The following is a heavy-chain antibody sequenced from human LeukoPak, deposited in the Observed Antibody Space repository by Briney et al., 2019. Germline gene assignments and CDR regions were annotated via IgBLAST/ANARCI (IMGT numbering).Heavy chain of an antibody. V-gene: IGHV3-7*01. J-gene: IGHJ4*02. D-gene: IGHD5-12*01. CDR3: AKDRWIYSDYESFDY. CDR1: GFTFGKYW. CDR2: IKQDGSEK. Sequence: GGSLRLSCVASGFTFGKYWMSWVRQAPGKGLEWVANIKQDGSEKYYVDSVKGRFTISRDNAKNSLYLQMSSLRAEDTAVYYCAKDRWIYSDYESFDYWGQGTLVTVSS.